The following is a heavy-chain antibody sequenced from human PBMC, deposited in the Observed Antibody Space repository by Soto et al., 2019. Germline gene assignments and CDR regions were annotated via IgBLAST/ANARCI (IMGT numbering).Heavy chain of an antibody. V-gene: IGHV1-69*01. CDR1: GATFSSYA. CDR3: ARDRLLSVYSRNYYGMDV. CDR2: IIPIFGTA. J-gene: IGHJ6*02. D-gene: IGHD4-4*01. Sequence: QMQLVQSGAEVEKPGSSVKVSCKASGATFSSYAISWVRQAPGQGLEWMGGIIPIFGTANYAQKFQGRVTITADESTSTAYMELSSLRSEDTAVYYCARDRLLSVYSRNYYGMDVWGQGTTVTVSS.